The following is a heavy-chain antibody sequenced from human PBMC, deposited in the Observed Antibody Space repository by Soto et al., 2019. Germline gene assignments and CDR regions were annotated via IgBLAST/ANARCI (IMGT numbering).Heavy chain of an antibody. V-gene: IGHV2-5*01. Sequence: QITLKESGPALVKPTQTLKLTCTFSGFSLSDSGVGVGWIRQPPGKALEWLALIFWDDKRYSPSLRTRLTITKATAKNQVFLKMTTMAPVDTATYYCAHSGQWQPLDSWGKGTLVNVSS. CDR2: IFWDDK. D-gene: IGHD6-19*01. CDR3: AHSGQWQPLDS. J-gene: IGHJ5*01. CDR1: GFSLSDSGVG.